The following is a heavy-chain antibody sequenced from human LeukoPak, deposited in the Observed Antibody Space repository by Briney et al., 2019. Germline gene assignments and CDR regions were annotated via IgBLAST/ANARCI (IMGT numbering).Heavy chain of an antibody. CDR2: IYSGDST. J-gene: IGHJ4*02. Sequence: GGSLRLSCAASGFTFSSNYMSWVRQAPGKGLEWVSVIYSGDSTYYADSVKGRFTISRDNSKNTLYLQMNSLRAEDTAVYYCARDDVAVVGVDYWGQGTLVTVSS. V-gene: IGHV3-53*01. CDR1: GFTFSSNY. D-gene: IGHD6-13*01. CDR3: ARDDVAVVGVDY.